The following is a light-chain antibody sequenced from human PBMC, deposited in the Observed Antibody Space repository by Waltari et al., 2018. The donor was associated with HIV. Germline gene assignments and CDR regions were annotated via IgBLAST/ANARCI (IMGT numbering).Light chain of an antibody. J-gene: IGKJ2*01. Sequence: DIVMTQSPDSLAVSLGERATINCKSSQSVLYSSNSKNYLAWYQQKPGQPPKLLIYWASTRESGVPDRCSGSGSGTDFTLTISSLQAEDVAVYYCQQYYSTPNTFGQGTKLEIK. CDR2: WAS. CDR3: QQYYSTPNT. V-gene: IGKV4-1*01. CDR1: QSVLYSSNSKNY.